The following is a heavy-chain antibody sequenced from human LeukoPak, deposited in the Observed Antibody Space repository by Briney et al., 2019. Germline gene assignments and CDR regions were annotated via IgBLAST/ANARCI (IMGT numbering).Heavy chain of an antibody. D-gene: IGHD3-10*01. V-gene: IGHV4-39*01. Sequence: SDTLSLTCTVSGGSISSTTYYWGWIRLPPGKGLDWIGNIYYSGSPYYNPSLKSRVTISVDTSKKQFSLKLSSVTAADTAVYYCARHVGFITMVRGVINNNWFDPWGQGTLVTVSS. J-gene: IGHJ5*02. CDR3: ARHVGFITMVRGVINNNWFDP. CDR2: IYYSGSP. CDR1: GGSISSTTYY.